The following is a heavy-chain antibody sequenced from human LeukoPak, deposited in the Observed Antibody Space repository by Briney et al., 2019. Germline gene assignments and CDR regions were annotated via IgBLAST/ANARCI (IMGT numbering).Heavy chain of an antibody. CDR2: IIPILGTA. Sequence: GASVKVSCKASGGTFSSYAISWVRQAPGQGLEWMGGIIPILGTANYAQKFQGRVTITADESTSTAYMELTGLRSEDTAVYYCARTYCSGGSCYFGLFYFDYWGQGTQVTVSS. CDR1: GGTFSSYA. V-gene: IGHV1-69*13. J-gene: IGHJ4*02. D-gene: IGHD2-15*01. CDR3: ARTYCSGGSCYFGLFYFDY.